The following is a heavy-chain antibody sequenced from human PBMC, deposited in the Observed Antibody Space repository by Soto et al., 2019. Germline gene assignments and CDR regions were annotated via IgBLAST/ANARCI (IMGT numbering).Heavy chain of an antibody. J-gene: IGHJ6*02. D-gene: IGHD2-15*01. CDR3: ARASLGAPHDCSGGSCYSEIYYYYGMDV. CDR1: GGTFSSYA. Sequence: ASVKVSCKASGGTFSSYAISWVRQAPGQGLEWMGGIIPIFGTANYAQKFQGRVTITADESTSTAYMELSSLRSEDTAVYYCARASLGAPHDCSGGSCYSEIYYYYGMDVWGQGTTVTVSS. V-gene: IGHV1-69*13. CDR2: IIPIFGTA.